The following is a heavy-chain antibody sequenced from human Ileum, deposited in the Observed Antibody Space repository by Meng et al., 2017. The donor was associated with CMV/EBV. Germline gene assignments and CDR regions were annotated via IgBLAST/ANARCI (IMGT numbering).Heavy chain of an antibody. Sequence: GSLRLSCTVSGGSINGSSYYWGWIRQPPGKGLEWIGNIYYSGIPFYNPSLKSRVTISVDSSNNQFSLTVTSVTAADTAVYYCARDWGAHIVVVAPHYYYGMDVWGQGTTVTGYS. CDR3: ARDWGAHIVVVAPHYYYGMDV. D-gene: IGHD2-15*01. CDR1: GGSINGSSYY. CDR2: IYYSGIP. J-gene: IGHJ6*02. V-gene: IGHV4-39*07.